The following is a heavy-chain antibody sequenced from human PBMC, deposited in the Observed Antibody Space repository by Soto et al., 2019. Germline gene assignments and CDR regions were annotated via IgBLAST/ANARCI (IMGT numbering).Heavy chain of an antibody. V-gene: IGHV3-30-3*01. J-gene: IGHJ4*02. D-gene: IGHD1-26*01. CDR1: GFTFSSYA. Sequence: QVQLVESGGGVVQPGRSLRLSCAASGFTFSSYAMHWVRQAPGKGLEWVAVISYDGSNKYYADSVKGRFTISRDNSKNTLYLQMNSPRAEDTAVYYCAQWAGAFDYWGQGTLVTVSS. CDR2: ISYDGSNK. CDR3: AQWAGAFDY.